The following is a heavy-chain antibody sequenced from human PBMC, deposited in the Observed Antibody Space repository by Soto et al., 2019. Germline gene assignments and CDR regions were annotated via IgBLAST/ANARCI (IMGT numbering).Heavy chain of an antibody. Sequence: GSLRLSCAASGFTFSSYSMNWVRQAPGKGLEWVSSISSSSSYIYYADSVKGRFTISRDNAKNSLYLQMNSLGAEDTAMYYCARTRGYDFWSGDPNAFDIWGQGTMVTVSS. CDR2: ISSSSSYI. CDR1: GFTFSSYS. J-gene: IGHJ3*02. V-gene: IGHV3-21*01. D-gene: IGHD3-3*01. CDR3: ARTRGYDFWSGDPNAFDI.